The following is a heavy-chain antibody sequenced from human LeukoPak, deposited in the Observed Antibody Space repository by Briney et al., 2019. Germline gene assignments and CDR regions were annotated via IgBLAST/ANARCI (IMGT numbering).Heavy chain of an antibody. CDR1: GFSFSYYG. J-gene: IGHJ4*02. Sequence: PGGSLRLSCAASGFSFSYYGMDWVRQAPGKGLEWISYISLSSSSIYYADSVKGRFTISRDNAKNSLYLHMNSLRAEDTAVYYCAREADPYDYWGQGTLVTVSS. V-gene: IGHV3-48*01. CDR3: AREADPYDY. CDR2: ISLSSSSI.